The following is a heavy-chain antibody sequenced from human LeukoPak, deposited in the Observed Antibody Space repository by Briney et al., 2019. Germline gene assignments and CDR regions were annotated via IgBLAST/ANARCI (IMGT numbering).Heavy chain of an antibody. CDR3: ARYDSSSSLDY. Sequence: ASVKVSCKTSGYTFTNYGVSWVRQAPGQGLEWMGLIKPSVNSASYAQSFQGRVTMTRDTSTSTVYMELSSLKSEDMAVYYCARYDSSSSLDYWGQGTLVTVSS. CDR2: IKPSVNSA. V-gene: IGHV1-46*01. D-gene: IGHD6-6*01. CDR1: GYTFTNYG. J-gene: IGHJ4*02.